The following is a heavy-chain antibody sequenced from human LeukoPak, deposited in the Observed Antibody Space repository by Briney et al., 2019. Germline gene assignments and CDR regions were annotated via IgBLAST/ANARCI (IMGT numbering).Heavy chain of an antibody. V-gene: IGHV4-4*02. CDR1: GFTFSSYSM. CDR2: IYHSGST. D-gene: IGHD6-13*01. Sequence: PGGSLRLSCAASGFTFSSYSMNWVRQAPGKGLEWIGEIYHSGSTNYNPSLKSRVTISVDKSKNQFSLKLSSVTAADTAVYYCARSRRDSSSWYWGQGTLVTVSS. J-gene: IGHJ4*02. CDR3: ARSRRDSSSWY.